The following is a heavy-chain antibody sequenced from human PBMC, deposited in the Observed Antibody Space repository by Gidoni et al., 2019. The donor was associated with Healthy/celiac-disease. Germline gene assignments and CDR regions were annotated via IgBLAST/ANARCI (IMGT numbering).Heavy chain of an antibody. CDR1: GFTFSSYG. Sequence: QVQLVESGGGVVQPGRSLRLSCAASGFTFSSYGMHWVRQAPGKGLEWVAFISYDGSNKYYADSLKGLFTISRDNSKKTLYLQMNSLRAEDTAVYYCAKSRNTQYCSSTSCYRGLGAFDIWGQGTMVTVSS. CDR3: AKSRNTQYCSSTSCYRGLGAFDI. J-gene: IGHJ3*02. CDR2: ISYDGSNK. V-gene: IGHV3-30*18. D-gene: IGHD2-2*02.